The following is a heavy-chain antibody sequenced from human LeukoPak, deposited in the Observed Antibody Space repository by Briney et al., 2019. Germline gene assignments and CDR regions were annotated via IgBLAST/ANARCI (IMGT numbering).Heavy chain of an antibody. CDR2: IDYSGST. CDR1: GGSISSYY. J-gene: IGHJ5*02. Sequence: SETLSLTCTVSGGSISSYYWSWIRQPPGKGLEWIGYIDYSGSTNYNPSLKSRVTISLDTSNNQFSLKLSSVAAADAAVYYCARDWSGLNWFDPWGQGTLVTVSS. CDR3: ARDWSGLNWFDP. V-gene: IGHV4-59*01. D-gene: IGHD3-3*01.